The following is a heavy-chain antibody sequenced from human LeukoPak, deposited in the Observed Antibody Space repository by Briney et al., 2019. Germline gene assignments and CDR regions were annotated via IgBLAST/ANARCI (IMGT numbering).Heavy chain of an antibody. CDR1: GYSFTSYW. D-gene: IGHD1-26*01. CDR3: ARRWSEGATHFDY. CDR2: IYPGDSDN. V-gene: IGHV5-51*01. J-gene: IGHJ4*02. Sequence: GEYLKISCKGSGYSFTSYWIGWVRKMPGKGLEWMGIIYPGDSDNRYTPSFQGQVTISADKSISTAYLQWSSLKASDTAMYYCARRWSEGATHFDYWGQGTLVTVSS.